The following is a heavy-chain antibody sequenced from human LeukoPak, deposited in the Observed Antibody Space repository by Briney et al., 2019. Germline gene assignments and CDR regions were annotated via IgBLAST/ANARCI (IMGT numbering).Heavy chain of an antibody. CDR1: GFTFNTYW. D-gene: IGHD4-11*01. Sequence: TGGSLRLSCAASGFTFNTYWMHWVRQVPGKGLVWVSRINGDGSSTAYADSVKDRFTISRDNAKNTVYLQMNSLRAEDTAVYYCAREKGSSNYDYWGQGTLVTVSS. CDR2: INGDGSST. CDR3: AREKGSSNYDY. V-gene: IGHV3-74*03. J-gene: IGHJ4*02.